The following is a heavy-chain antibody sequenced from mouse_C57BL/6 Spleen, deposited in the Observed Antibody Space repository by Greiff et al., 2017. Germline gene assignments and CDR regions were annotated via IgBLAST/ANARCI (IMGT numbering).Heavy chain of an antibody. CDR2: IRSKSNNYAT. D-gene: IGHD1-1*01. Sequence: EVKLMESGGGLVQPKGSLKLSCAASGFSFNTYAMTWVRQAPGTGLEWVARIRSKSNNYATYYADSVKDRFTISRDDSESMLYLQMNNLKTEDTAMYYCVRHDYGSDYFDYWGQGTTLTVSS. J-gene: IGHJ2*01. CDR3: VRHDYGSDYFDY. CDR1: GFSFNTYA. V-gene: IGHV10-1*01.